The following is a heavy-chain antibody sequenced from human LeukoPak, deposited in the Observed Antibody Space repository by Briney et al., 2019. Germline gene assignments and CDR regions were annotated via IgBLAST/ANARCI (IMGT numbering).Heavy chain of an antibody. Sequence: PAGGSLRLSCAASGFTFSSYGMHWVRQAPGKGLEWVAVISYDGSNKYYADSVKGRFTISRDNSKNTLYLQMNSLRAEDTAVYYCAKDNTHYDFWSGYAHWSQGTLVTVSS. CDR3: AKDNTHYDFWSGYAH. CDR2: ISYDGSNK. CDR1: GFTFSSYG. J-gene: IGHJ4*02. V-gene: IGHV3-30*18. D-gene: IGHD3-3*01.